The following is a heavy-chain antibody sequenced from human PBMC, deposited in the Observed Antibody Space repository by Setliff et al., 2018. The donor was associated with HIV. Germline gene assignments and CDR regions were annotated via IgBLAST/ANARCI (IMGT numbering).Heavy chain of an antibody. Sequence: GASVKVSCKASGYTFSSYVRNWVRQAPGHKLEWMGWINAGNGYTKYSQKFQGRVSSTRDTSASTAYMELSSLRSEDTAVYSRARDGAGSSWDAFFDYWGQGTLVTVSS. V-gene: IGHV1-3*01. CDR2: INAGNGYT. CDR3: ARDGAGSSWDAFFDY. D-gene: IGHD6-13*01. J-gene: IGHJ4*02. CDR1: GYTFSSYV.